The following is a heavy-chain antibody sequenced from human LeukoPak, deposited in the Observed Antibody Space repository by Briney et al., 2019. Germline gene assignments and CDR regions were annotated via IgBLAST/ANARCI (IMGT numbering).Heavy chain of an antibody. Sequence: PGGSLRLSCAASGFTFSSYSMNWVRQAPGKGLEWVANIKQDGSEKYYVDSVKGRFTISRDNAKNSLYLQMNSLRAEDTAVYYCASGTQWTDAFDIWGQGTMVTVSS. CDR1: GFTFSSYS. D-gene: IGHD1-1*01. CDR2: IKQDGSEK. J-gene: IGHJ3*02. V-gene: IGHV3-7*01. CDR3: ASGTQWTDAFDI.